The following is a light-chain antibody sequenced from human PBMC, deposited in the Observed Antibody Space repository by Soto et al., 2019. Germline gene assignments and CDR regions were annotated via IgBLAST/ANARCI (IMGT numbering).Light chain of an antibody. CDR2: GAS. Sequence: EIVLTQSPGTLSLSQGERATLSCRASQSVSSSYLAWYQQKAGQAPRLLIYGASSRATGIPDRFSGSGSGTDFTLIISRLEPEDFAVYYCQQYGSSPRTFGQGTRLEI. CDR3: QQYGSSPRT. J-gene: IGKJ5*01. CDR1: QSVSSSY. V-gene: IGKV3-20*01.